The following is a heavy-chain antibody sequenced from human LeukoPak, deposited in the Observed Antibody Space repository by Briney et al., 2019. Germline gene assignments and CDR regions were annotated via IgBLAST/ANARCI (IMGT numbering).Heavy chain of an antibody. Sequence: GASVKVSCKASGYIFTSNYMHWVRQAPGQGLEWMGIINPNGGSTTSAQRFQGRVTMTRDTSTSTIYMEQSSLRSDDTAVYYCARVERGYQATDCWGHGTLVTVSS. D-gene: IGHD2-2*01. CDR2: INPNGGST. CDR3: ARVERGYQATDC. V-gene: IGHV1-46*01. CDR1: GYIFTSNY. J-gene: IGHJ5*01.